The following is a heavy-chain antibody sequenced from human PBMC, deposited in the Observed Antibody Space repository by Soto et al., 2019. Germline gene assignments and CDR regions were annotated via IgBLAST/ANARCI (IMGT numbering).Heavy chain of an antibody. J-gene: IGHJ6*02. V-gene: IGHV3-30-3*01. CDR2: ISYDGSNK. Sequence: QVQLVESGGGVVQPGRSLRLSCAASGFTFSSYAMHWVRQAPGKGLEWVAVISYDGSNKYYADSVKGRFTISRDNSKNTLYLQMNGLRAEDTAVYYCRGEGPADVGVGMDVWGQGTTVTVSS. CDR3: RGEGPADVGVGMDV. CDR1: GFTFSSYA. D-gene: IGHD1-26*01.